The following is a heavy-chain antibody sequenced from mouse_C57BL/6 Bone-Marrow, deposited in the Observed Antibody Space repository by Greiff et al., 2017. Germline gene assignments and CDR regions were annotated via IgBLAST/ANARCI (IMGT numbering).Heavy chain of an antibody. CDR2: IWGYGST. CDR3: AKRGLSAYYYAMDY. CDR1: GFSLTSYG. Sequence: VMLVESGPGLVAPSPSLSITCTVSGFSLTSYGVSWVRQPPGKGLEWLGVIWGYGSTNYHSALISSLSISKDNSKSQVFLKLNSLQTDDTATYYGAKRGLSAYYYAMDYGGQGTSVTVSS. D-gene: IGHD1-1*02. V-gene: IGHV2-3*01. J-gene: IGHJ4*01.